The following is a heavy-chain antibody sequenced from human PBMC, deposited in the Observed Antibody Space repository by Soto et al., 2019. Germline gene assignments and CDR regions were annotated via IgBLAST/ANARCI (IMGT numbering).Heavy chain of an antibody. CDR2: ISFSGDNT. D-gene: IGHD2-15*01. Sequence: EVHLLVSGGGLVQPGGSLRLSCAASGFTFSSYAMSWVRQAPGKGLEWVSSISFSGDNTCYADSVKGRFTISRDNSKNTVSLQMNSLRAEDTAVYHCTRQYREVGFCSGGSCYTVWGQGSLVTVSS. CDR1: GFTFSSYA. CDR3: TRQYREVGFCSGGSCYTV. V-gene: IGHV3-23*01. J-gene: IGHJ4*02.